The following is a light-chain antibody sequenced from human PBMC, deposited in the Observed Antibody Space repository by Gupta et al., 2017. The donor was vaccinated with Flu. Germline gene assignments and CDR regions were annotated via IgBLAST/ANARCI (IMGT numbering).Light chain of an antibody. CDR3: HSSDGSGPSEV. V-gene: IGLV3-25*02. J-gene: IGLJ3*02. Sequence: SPALTQPPSVSVSPGQTARITCSGDSLSKHYVYWYQKKPDQAPVLLMFKDVERPSGIPERFSGSSSGTTVTLTISGVQAEDEADYYCHSSDGSGPSEVFGGGTKLTVL. CDR1: SLSKHY. CDR2: KDV.